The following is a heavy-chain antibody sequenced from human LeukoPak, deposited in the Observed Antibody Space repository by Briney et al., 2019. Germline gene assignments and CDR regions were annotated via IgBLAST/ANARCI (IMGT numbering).Heavy chain of an antibody. Sequence: GASVKVSCKASGYTFTNYGISWVRQAPGQGLEWMGWISAYNGNTNYAQKLQGRVTMTTDTSTSTAYMELRSLRSDDTAVYYCARDGLAYCGGGCYLDWFDPWGQGTLVTVSS. V-gene: IGHV1-18*01. D-gene: IGHD2-21*02. CDR3: ARDGLAYCGGGCYLDWFDP. J-gene: IGHJ5*02. CDR1: GYTFTNYG. CDR2: ISAYNGNT.